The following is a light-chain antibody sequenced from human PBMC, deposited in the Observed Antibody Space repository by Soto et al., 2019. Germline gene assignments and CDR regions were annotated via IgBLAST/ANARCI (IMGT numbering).Light chain of an antibody. CDR3: QQYGSSPPTWT. CDR1: QSVSSSY. J-gene: IGKJ1*01. Sequence: ENVLTPSPGTLSLSPGERATHSCRASQSVSSSYLAWYQQKPGQTPRLLIYGASSRATGIPDRFSGSGSGTDFTLTISRLGPEDFAVYYCQQYGSSPPTWTFGQGTKVDIK. CDR2: GAS. V-gene: IGKV3-20*01.